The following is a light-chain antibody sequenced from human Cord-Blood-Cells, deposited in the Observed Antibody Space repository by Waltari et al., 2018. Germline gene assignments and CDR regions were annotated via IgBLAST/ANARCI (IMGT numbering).Light chain of an antibody. Sequence: ELVMTQSPATLSVSPGERATLSCRASQSVSSNLAWYQQKPGQAPRLVIYGASTRATGIPARFSGSVSGTEFTLTISSLQSEEFAVYYGQQYNNWPPLAFGGGTKVEIK. CDR2: GAS. CDR3: QQYNNWPPLA. J-gene: IGKJ4*01. V-gene: IGKV3-15*01. CDR1: QSVSSN.